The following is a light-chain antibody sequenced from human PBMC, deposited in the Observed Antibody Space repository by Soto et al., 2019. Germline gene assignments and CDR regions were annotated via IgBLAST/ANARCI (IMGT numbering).Light chain of an antibody. CDR1: QGISSY. Sequence: DIQLTQSPSFLSASVGDRVTITCRASQGISSYLAWYQQKPGKAPKLLIYAASTLQSGVPSRFSGSGSGTEFTLTISSLQPEDFATYYCQQLNSHPFIFTFGPGTKVDIK. CDR3: QQLNSHPFIFT. J-gene: IGKJ3*01. V-gene: IGKV1-9*01. CDR2: AAS.